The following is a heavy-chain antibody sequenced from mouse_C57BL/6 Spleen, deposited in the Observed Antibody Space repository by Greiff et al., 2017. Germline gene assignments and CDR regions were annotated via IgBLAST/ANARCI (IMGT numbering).Heavy chain of an antibody. CDR3: ARERITTVVEDY. V-gene: IGHV1-55*01. J-gene: IGHJ2*01. CDR1: GYTFTSYW. CDR2: IYPGSGST. Sequence: QVQLQQPGAELVKPGASVKMSCKASGYTFTSYWITWVKQRPGQGLEWIGDIYPGSGSTNYNEKFKSKATLTVDTASSTAYMQRSSLTSEDSAVYYCARERITTVVEDYWGQGTTLTVSS. D-gene: IGHD1-1*01.